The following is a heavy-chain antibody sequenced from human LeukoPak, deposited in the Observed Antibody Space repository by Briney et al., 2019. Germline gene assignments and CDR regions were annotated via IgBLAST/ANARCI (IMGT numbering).Heavy chain of an antibody. J-gene: IGHJ2*01. V-gene: IGHV4-34*01. CDR1: GGSFSGYY. D-gene: IGHD3-9*01. CDR2: INHSGST. CDR3: ARGAQYYDISTGYYRSYWYFDL. Sequence: AETLSLTCAVYGGSFSGYYWSWIRQPPGKGLEWIGEINHSGSTNYNPSLKSRVTISVDTSKNQFSLKLSSVTAADTAVYYCARGAQYYDISTGYYRSYWYFDLWGRGTLVTVSS.